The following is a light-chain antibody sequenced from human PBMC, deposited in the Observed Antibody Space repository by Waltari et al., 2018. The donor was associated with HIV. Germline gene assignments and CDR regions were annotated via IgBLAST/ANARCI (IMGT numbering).Light chain of an antibody. CDR1: SSNVGGDDL. J-gene: IGLJ1*01. Sequence: QSALTQPASVSGSPGQSITISCTGTSSNVGGDDLVSWYQPHPGEAPKLIIYEVTKRPSGVSNRFSGSKSGNTASLTISGLQAEDEADYYCCSCPRSGIRYVFGTGTKVTVL. CDR3: CSCPRSGIRYV. V-gene: IGLV2-23*02. CDR2: EVT.